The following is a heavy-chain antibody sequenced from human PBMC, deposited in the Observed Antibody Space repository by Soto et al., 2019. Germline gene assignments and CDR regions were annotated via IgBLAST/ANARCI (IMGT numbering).Heavy chain of an antibody. J-gene: IGHJ6*02. CDR2: IWYDGSNK. D-gene: IGHD2-21*01. V-gene: IGHV3-33*08. CDR1: GFTFSSYG. CDR3: ARDHPLLENYYDGMDV. Sequence: QVQLVESGGGVVQPGRSLRLSCAASGFTFSSYGMHWVRQAPGKGLEWVAVIWYDGSNKYYADSVKGRFTISRDNSKKTLYLQMNSRRAEDTAVYYCARDHPLLENYYDGMDVWGQGNTVTGSS.